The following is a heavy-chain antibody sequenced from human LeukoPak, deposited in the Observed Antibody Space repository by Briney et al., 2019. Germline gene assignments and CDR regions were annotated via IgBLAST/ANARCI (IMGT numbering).Heavy chain of an antibody. CDR1: GFTFSNYA. CDR3: AKDWEWFGNFFDY. J-gene: IGHJ4*02. CDR2: MSSSGGGT. Sequence: GGSLRLSCAASGFTFSNYAMSWVRQAPGKGLEWVSGMSSSGGGTYYADSVKGRFTISRDSSKNTLYLQMNSLRAEDTAVYYCAKDWEWFGNFFDYWGQGTLVTVSS. V-gene: IGHV3-23*01. D-gene: IGHD3-3*01.